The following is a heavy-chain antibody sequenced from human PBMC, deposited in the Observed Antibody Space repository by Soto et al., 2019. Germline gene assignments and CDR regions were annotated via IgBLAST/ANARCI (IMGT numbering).Heavy chain of an antibody. CDR1: GFTVSDTF. J-gene: IGHJ5*01. V-gene: IGHV3-53*01. CDR3: VRKWFDF. Sequence: GGSLRLSCAASGFTVSDTFMNWVRQAPGKGLEWVSVIYSGGTTAYADSVKGRFAISRDNSKNTLYLHVSSLKAEDTAVYYCVRKWFDFWGQGTLVTVSS. CDR2: IYSGGTT.